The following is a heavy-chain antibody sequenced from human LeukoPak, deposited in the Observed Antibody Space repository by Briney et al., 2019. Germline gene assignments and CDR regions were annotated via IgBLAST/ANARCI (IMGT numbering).Heavy chain of an antibody. Sequence: GGSLRLSCGASGFTFSYHWMHWVRQVPGKGLVWVSRIDGGGSSTSYADSVKGRFSISRDNAKSTLYLQMSSLRAEDTAVYYCAKDLPTGAKSSGWYVDWFDPWGQGTLVTVSS. CDR3: AKDLPTGAKSSGWYVDWFDP. CDR1: GFTFSYHW. J-gene: IGHJ5*02. V-gene: IGHV3-74*01. CDR2: IDGGGSST. D-gene: IGHD6-19*01.